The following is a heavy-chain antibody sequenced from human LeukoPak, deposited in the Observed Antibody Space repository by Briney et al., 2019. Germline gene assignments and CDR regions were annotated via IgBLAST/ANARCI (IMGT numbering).Heavy chain of an antibody. D-gene: IGHD3-22*01. J-gene: IGHJ4*02. Sequence: GASVKVSCKASGYTFTVYYMHWIRQAPGQGLEWMGWINPKSGETNYAQKFQGRVTMTRDTSISTAYMELSGLRSEDTAVYYCARDSPTNYYDAGWGQGTLVTVSS. CDR3: ARDSPTNYYDAG. CDR1: GYTFTVYY. V-gene: IGHV1-2*02. CDR2: INPKSGET.